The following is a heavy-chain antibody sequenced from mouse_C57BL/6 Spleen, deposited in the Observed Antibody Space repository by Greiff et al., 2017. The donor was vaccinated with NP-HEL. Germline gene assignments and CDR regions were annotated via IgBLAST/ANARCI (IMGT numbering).Heavy chain of an antibody. CDR1: GYTFTSYW. CDR2: IDPSDSYT. D-gene: IGHD4-1*01. J-gene: IGHJ1*03. V-gene: IGHV1-59*01. Sequence: VQLQQPGAELVRPGTSVKLSCKASGYTFTSYWMHWVKQRPGQGLEWIGVIDPSDSYTNYNQKFKDKATLTVDKSSSTAYMQLSSLTSEDSAVYYCARGSHAGTWYFDVWGTGTTVTVSS. CDR3: ARGSHAGTWYFDV.